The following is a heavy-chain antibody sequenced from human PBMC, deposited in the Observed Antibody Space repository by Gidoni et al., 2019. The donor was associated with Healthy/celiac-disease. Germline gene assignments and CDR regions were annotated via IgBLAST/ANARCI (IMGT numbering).Heavy chain of an antibody. D-gene: IGHD3-22*01. CDR2: IYWDDDK. J-gene: IGHJ4*02. Sequence: QITLKESGPTLVKPTQTLTLTCTFSGFSLSTSGVGVGWIRQPPGKALEWLALIYWDDDKRYSPSLKSRLTITKDTSKHQVVLTMTNMDPVDTATYYCAHSPKGYDSSGYPFDYWGQGTLVTVSS. CDR3: AHSPKGYDSSGYPFDY. V-gene: IGHV2-5*02. CDR1: GFSLSTSGVG.